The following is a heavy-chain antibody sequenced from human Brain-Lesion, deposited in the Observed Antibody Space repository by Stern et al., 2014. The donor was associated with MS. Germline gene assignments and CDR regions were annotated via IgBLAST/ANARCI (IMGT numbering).Heavy chain of an antibody. J-gene: IGHJ4*02. Sequence: VQLVQSGPGLVKPSETLSLPCTVSGGSISSSTYYWAWLRQPPGKGLEWIGNIYYSGFTYYNPSLKSRVTISVDMSKNQFSLKLSSVTAADTAIYYCARHDSVPRPSQLYSARDRGPGYFDYWGQGTLVTVSS. CDR1: GGSISSSTYY. V-gene: IGHV4-39*01. D-gene: IGHD1-26*01. CDR2: IYYSGFT. CDR3: ARHDSVPRPSQLYSARDRGPGYFDY.